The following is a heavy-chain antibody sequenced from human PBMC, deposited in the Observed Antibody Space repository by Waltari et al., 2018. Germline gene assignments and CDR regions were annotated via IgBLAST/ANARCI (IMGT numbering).Heavy chain of an antibody. D-gene: IGHD2-15*01. Sequence: QVQLVESGGGVVQPGRSLRLSCAASGFTFSSYGLHWVRQAPGKGLEWVAVISYDGSNKYYADSVKGRFTISRDNSKNTLYLQMNSLRAEDTAVYYCAKDIDCSGGSCDWFDPWGQGTLVTVSS. J-gene: IGHJ5*02. V-gene: IGHV3-30*18. CDR1: GFTFSSYG. CDR2: ISYDGSNK. CDR3: AKDIDCSGGSCDWFDP.